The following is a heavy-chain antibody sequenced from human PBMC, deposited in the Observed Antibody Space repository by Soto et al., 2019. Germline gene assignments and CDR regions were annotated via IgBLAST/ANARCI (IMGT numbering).Heavy chain of an antibody. Sequence: PSATLSLTCAVSGRSISSGGYSWSWIRQPPGKGLEWIGYIYHSGSTYYNTSLKSRDTISIDRSKKQFSLRLSSVPAADTAVYNCARVPDNWGQGPLVTVSS. CDR3: ARVPDN. CDR2: IYHSGST. J-gene: IGHJ4*02. V-gene: IGHV4-30-2*01. CDR1: GRSISSGGYS.